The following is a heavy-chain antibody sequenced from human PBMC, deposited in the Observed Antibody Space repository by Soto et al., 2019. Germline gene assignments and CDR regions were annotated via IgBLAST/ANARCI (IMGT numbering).Heavy chain of an antibody. CDR2: ISYDGSNK. D-gene: IGHD1-7*01. J-gene: IGHJ5*02. CDR1: GFTFSSYA. V-gene: IGHV3-30-3*01. CDR3: AIEARPGTTVAFWFDP. Sequence: QVQLVESGGGVVQPGRSLRLSCAASGFTFSSYAMHWVRQAPGKGLEWVAVISYDGSNKYYADSVKGRFTISRDNTKNTLYLQMNSLRAEDTAVYYCAIEARPGTTVAFWFDPLGQGTLVTVSA.